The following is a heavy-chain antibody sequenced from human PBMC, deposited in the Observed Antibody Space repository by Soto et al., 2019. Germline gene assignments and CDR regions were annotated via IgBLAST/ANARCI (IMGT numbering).Heavy chain of an antibody. CDR2: TNSDGSDT. V-gene: IGHV3-74*01. CDR3: ARDRGWSLFDY. CDR1: GFTFSSYW. J-gene: IGHJ4*02. D-gene: IGHD6-19*01. Sequence: GGSLRLSCAASGFTFSSYWMYWVRQAPGKGLVWVSRTNSDGSDTSYADSVKGRFTISRDNAKNTLYLQMNSLRAEDTAVYYCARDRGWSLFDYWGQGTLVTSPQ.